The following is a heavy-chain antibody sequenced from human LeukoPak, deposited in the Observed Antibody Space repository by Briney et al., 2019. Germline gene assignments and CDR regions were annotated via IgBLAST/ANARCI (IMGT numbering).Heavy chain of an antibody. CDR2: IWYDGSNK. CDR1: GFTFSTYG. Sequence: GGSLRLSCAASGFTFSTYGMHWVRQAPGKGLEWVAVIWYDGSNKYYADSVKGRFTISRDNAKNTLYLQMNSLRAEDTAVYYCARAGAYHFDNWGQGALVTVSS. D-gene: IGHD3-16*01. CDR3: ARAGAYHFDN. V-gene: IGHV3-33*01. J-gene: IGHJ4*02.